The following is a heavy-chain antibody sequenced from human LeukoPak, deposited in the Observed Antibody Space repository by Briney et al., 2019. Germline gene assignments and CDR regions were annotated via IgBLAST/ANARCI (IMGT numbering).Heavy chain of an antibody. CDR3: ARGQMGGSYYYYMDV. CDR1: GGSISSSNW. CDR2: IYHSGST. Sequence: SGTLSLTCAVSGGSISSSNWWSWVRQPPGQGLEWIGEIYHSGSTNYNPSLKSRVTISVDKSKNQFSLKLSSVTAADTAVYYCARGQMGGSYYYYMDVWGKGTTVTVSS. V-gene: IGHV4-4*02. J-gene: IGHJ6*03. D-gene: IGHD1-26*01.